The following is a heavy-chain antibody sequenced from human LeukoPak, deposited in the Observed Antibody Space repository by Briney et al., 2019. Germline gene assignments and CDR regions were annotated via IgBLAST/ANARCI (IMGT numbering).Heavy chain of an antibody. CDR1: GFTFSSYA. Sequence: GGSLRLSCAASGFTFSSYAMHWVRQPPGKGLEWVAVISYDGSNKYYADSVKGRFTISRDNSRNTLYLQMNSLRTEDTAVYYCAKDLNYGELVDSWGKGTLVTVSS. D-gene: IGHD4-17*01. V-gene: IGHV3-30*04. CDR3: AKDLNYGELVDS. J-gene: IGHJ4*02. CDR2: ISYDGSNK.